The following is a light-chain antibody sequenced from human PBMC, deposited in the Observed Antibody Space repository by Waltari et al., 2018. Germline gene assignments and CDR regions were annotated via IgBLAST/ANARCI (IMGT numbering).Light chain of an antibody. CDR1: QDIGNW. CDR3: QQANTFPPGVT. V-gene: IGKV1D-12*01. CDR2: AAS. Sequence: DIQMTQSPSSVSASVGDRINITCRASQDIGNWLAWYQQKPGTAPKLLLYAASRLQRGVPARFSGSGFGTDFTLTIVSLQPEDFATYFCQQANTFPPGVTFGGGTKVEI. J-gene: IGKJ4*01.